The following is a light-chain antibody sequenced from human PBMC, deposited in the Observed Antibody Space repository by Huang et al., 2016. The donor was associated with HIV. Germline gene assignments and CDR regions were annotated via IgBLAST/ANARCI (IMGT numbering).Light chain of an antibody. J-gene: IGKJ1*01. Sequence: DIQMTQSPPSLSASVGDRVTFTCRANQTISKSLNWYQQKPGRAPKLLIYTASTLESGVPSRFSGSGSGSRLTLNITNLQPEDFATYYCQQSFSVPRTFG. CDR1: QTISKS. V-gene: IGKV1-39*01. CDR2: TAS. CDR3: QQSFSVPRT.